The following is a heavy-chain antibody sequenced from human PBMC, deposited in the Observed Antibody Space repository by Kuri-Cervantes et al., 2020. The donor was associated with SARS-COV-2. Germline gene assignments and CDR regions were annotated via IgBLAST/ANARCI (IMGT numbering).Heavy chain of an antibody. CDR2: INPNSGGT. CDR3: AREMATNLYYFDY. V-gene: IGHV1-2*04. J-gene: IGHJ4*02. D-gene: IGHD5-24*01. Sequence: ASVKVSCKASGYTFTGYYMHWVRQAPGQGLGWMGWINPNSGGTNYAQKFQGWVTMTRDTSISTAYMELSRLRSDDTAVYYCAREMATNLYYFDYWGQGTLVTVSS. CDR1: GYTFTGYY.